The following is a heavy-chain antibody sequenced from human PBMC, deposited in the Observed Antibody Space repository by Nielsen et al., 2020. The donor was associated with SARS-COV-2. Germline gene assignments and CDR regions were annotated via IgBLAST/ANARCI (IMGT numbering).Heavy chain of an antibody. V-gene: IGHV1-18*04. J-gene: IGHJ4*02. Sequence: GGSLRLSCTGSGYSLTASWISWVRQAPGQGLEWMGWISAYNGNTNYAQKLQGRVTMTTDTSTSTAYMELRSLRSDDTAVYYCARSPVAGLFDYWGQGTLVTVSS. CDR2: ISAYNGNT. CDR3: ARSPVAGLFDY. CDR1: GYSLTASW. D-gene: IGHD6-19*01.